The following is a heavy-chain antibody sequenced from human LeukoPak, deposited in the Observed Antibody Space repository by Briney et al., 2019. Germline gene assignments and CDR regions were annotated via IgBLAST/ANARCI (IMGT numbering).Heavy chain of an antibody. V-gene: IGHV2-5*01. CDR1: GFSLSTSGVG. J-gene: IGHJ4*02. CDR2: INWNDDK. Sequence: ESGPTLVKPTQTLTLTCTFSGFSLSTSGVGVGWIRKPPGKALEGLALINWNDDKRYSPSLKSRLTITKDTSKNQVVLTMTNMDPVDTATYYCAHRPGYCSGGSCYVFDYWGQGTLVTVSS. D-gene: IGHD2-15*01. CDR3: AHRPGYCSGGSCYVFDY.